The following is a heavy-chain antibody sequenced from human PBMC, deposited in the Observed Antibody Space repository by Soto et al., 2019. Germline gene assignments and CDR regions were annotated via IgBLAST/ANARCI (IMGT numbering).Heavy chain of an antibody. CDR2: IYYSGST. Sequence: SETLSLTCTVSGGSISSYYWSWIRQPPGKGLEWIGYIYYSGSTNYNPSLKSRVTISVDTSKNQFSLKLSSVTAADTAVYYCARSAGFGELLYWVDYWGQGTLVTVSS. J-gene: IGHJ4*02. V-gene: IGHV4-59*01. CDR1: GGSISSYY. CDR3: ARSAGFGELLYWVDY. D-gene: IGHD3-10*01.